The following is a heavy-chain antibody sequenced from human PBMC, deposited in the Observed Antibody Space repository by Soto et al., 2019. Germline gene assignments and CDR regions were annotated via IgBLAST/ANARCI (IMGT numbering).Heavy chain of an antibody. CDR1: GYTFTSYY. CDR3: ARDRGVIGWDIYYYCGMDV. Sequence: QVQLVQSGAEVKKPGASVKVSCKASGYTFTSYYMHWVRQAPGQGLEWMGIINPSGGSTSYAQKFQGRVTMTRDTSTSTGDMELSSLRSEDTAVYYCARDRGVIGWDIYYYCGMDVWGQGTTVTVSS. D-gene: IGHD3-10*01. J-gene: IGHJ6*02. CDR2: INPSGGST. V-gene: IGHV1-46*01.